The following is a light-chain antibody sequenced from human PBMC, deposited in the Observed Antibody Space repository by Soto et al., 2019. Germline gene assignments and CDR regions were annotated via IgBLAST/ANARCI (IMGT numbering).Light chain of an antibody. V-gene: IGKV2-30*02. CDR2: RVS. CDR1: QSLVHSDGNTY. Sequence: DVVMTQSPLSLPVTLGQPASISCRSSQSLVHSDGNTYLNWLQQRPGQSPRRLIYRVSNRDSGVPVRFSGSGSGTDFTLNISRVEAEDVGVYYCMQGTHWPPVTFGQGTKVEIK. CDR3: MQGTHWPPVT. J-gene: IGKJ1*01.